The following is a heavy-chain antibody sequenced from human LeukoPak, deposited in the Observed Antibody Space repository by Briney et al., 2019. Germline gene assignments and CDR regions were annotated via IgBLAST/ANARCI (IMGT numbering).Heavy chain of an antibody. J-gene: IGHJ5*02. CDR1: GFSLSGYW. D-gene: IGHD2-15*01. V-gene: IGHV3-74*01. Sequence: GGSLRLSCVASGFSLSGYWMYWVRQAPGKGLMYISRNNGDGSTTNYADVVKGRFTMSRDNVKNTLYLQMNSVRVEDTAVYYCARDPRNVGLAPWGQGTLVTVSS. CDR2: NNGDGSTT. CDR3: ARDPRNVGLAP.